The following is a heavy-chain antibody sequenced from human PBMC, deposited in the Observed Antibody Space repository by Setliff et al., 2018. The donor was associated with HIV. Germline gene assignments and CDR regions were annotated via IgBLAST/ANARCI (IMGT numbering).Heavy chain of an antibody. CDR1: GGSIRSGAYY. D-gene: IGHD3-3*02. V-gene: IGHV4-61*09. CDR2: FYGTAST. Sequence: TSETLSLTCTVSGGSIRSGAYYWNWIRQSAGKGLEWIGHFYGTASTNYSPSLKSRLTISVDTWENEVSLKLSSVTAADTAIYYCARGDQLGLDIWGQGTKVTVSS. J-gene: IGHJ3*02. CDR3: ARGDQLGLDI.